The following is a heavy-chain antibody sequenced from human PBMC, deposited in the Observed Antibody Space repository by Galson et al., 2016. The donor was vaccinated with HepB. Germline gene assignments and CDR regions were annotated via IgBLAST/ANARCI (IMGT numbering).Heavy chain of an antibody. D-gene: IGHD5-12*01. Sequence: SVKVSCKASGYTFTNYYMHWVRQAPGQGLEWMGIINPNGGSTSNPHKFQGRITLTRDTSTSTVYMDLINLRSEDTAVYYCARGGSSGYYDYFGYWGQGTLVTVSS. CDR1: GYTFTNYY. CDR2: INPNGGST. J-gene: IGHJ4*02. CDR3: ARGGSSGYYDYFGY. V-gene: IGHV1-46*01.